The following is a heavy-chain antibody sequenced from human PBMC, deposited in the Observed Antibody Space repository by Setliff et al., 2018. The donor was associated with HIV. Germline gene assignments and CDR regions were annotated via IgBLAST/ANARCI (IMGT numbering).Heavy chain of an antibody. D-gene: IGHD3-10*01. Sequence: GGSLRLSCAASGFTFSTYGMQWVRQAPGKGLEWVSSLSGSGGSTYYADSVKGRFTISRDNSKNTLYLRMNSLRAEDTAIYYCARKLRPGHGVDVWGQGTTVTVSS. CDR3: ARKLRPGHGVDV. CDR2: LSGSGGST. J-gene: IGHJ6*02. CDR1: GFTFSTYG. V-gene: IGHV3-23*01.